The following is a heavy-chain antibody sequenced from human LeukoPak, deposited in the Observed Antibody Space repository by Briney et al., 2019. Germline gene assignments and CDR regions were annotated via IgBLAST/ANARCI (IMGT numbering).Heavy chain of an antibody. Sequence: GGSLRLSCAASGFTFSSYGMHWVRQAPGKGLEWVAFIRYDGSNKYYADSVKGRFTTSRDNSKKTLYLEMNSLRPEDTAVYYCAKDEGRSDRYGSGSYPPYWGQGTLVTVSS. CDR3: AKDEGRSDRYGSGSYPPY. D-gene: IGHD3-10*01. CDR2: IRYDGSNK. J-gene: IGHJ4*02. V-gene: IGHV3-30*02. CDR1: GFTFSSYG.